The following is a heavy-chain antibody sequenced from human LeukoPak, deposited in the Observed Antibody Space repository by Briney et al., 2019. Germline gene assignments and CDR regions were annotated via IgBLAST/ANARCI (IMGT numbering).Heavy chain of an antibody. V-gene: IGHV1-69*06. Sequence: SVKVSCKASGGTFSSYGITWVRQAHGQGPEWMGGIIPIFGTTNYAQKFQGRVTITADKSRSTVYMELSSLRSEDTAVYYCARVYCDGDCYETRGAFDIWGQGTVVTVSS. CDR1: GGTFSSYG. CDR2: IIPIFGTT. D-gene: IGHD2-21*02. J-gene: IGHJ3*02. CDR3: ARVYCDGDCYETRGAFDI.